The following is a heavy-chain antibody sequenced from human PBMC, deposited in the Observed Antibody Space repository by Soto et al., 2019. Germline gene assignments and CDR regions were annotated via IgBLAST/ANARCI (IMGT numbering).Heavy chain of an antibody. Sequence: QVQLQESGPGLVKPSQTLSLTCTVSGGSISSGGYYWSWIRQHPGKGLEWIGYIYYSGSTYYNPSLKSRVTISVDTSKNQFSLKLSSVTAADTAVYYCARVFASVATSPTGSDYYYYGMDVWGQGTTVTVSS. CDR1: GGSISSGGYY. D-gene: IGHD5-12*01. CDR2: IYYSGST. J-gene: IGHJ6*02. CDR3: ARVFASVATSPTGSDYYYYGMDV. V-gene: IGHV4-31*03.